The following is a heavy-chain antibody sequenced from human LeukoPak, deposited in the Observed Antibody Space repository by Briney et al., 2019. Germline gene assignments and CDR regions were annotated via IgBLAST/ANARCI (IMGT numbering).Heavy chain of an antibody. CDR3: ASEAMKIKHRITMIVVALDY. CDR2: IIPIFGTA. V-gene: IGHV1-69*05. Sequence: SVKVSCKASGGTSSSYAISWVRQAPGQGLEWMGKIIPIFGTANYAQKFQGRVTITTDESTSTAYMELSSLRSEDTAVYYCASEAMKIKHRITMIVVALDYWGQGTLVTVSS. CDR1: GGTSSSYA. J-gene: IGHJ4*02. D-gene: IGHD3-22*01.